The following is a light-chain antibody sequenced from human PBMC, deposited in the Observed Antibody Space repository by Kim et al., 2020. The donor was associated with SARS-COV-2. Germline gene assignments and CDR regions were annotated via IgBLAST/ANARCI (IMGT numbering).Light chain of an antibody. J-gene: IGLJ2*01. V-gene: IGLV3-19*01. CDR1: SLRNYF. CDR2: GKN. Sequence: SVALVHTLRLSCQVDSLRNYFSSCYHQKPGQAPVLVFYGKNNRPSGIPDRFSGSSSRDTASLTITGSQAEDVADYFCSSRDSSGVVFGGGTKVNVL. CDR3: SSRDSSGVV.